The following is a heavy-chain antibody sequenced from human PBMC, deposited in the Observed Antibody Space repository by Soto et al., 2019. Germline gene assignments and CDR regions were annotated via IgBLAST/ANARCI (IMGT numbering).Heavy chain of an antibody. CDR2: ISSSGSSI. CDR1: EFTFSSYS. J-gene: IGHJ4*02. V-gene: IGHV3-48*01. Sequence: GGSLRLSCAASEFTFSSYSMNWVRQAPGKGLEWVSYISSSGSSIYYADSVKGRFVISRDNAKNSLYLQMNSLRAEDTAVYYCARNYDFWSGYYDYWGQGTLVTVSS. CDR3: ARNYDFWSGYYDY. D-gene: IGHD3-3*01.